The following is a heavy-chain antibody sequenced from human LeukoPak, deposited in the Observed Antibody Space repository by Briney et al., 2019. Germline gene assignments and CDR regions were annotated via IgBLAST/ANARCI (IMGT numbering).Heavy chain of an antibody. CDR2: ISASGRGT. CDR3: AKGITRGWTCSSTSCYLSDY. V-gene: IGHV3-23*01. D-gene: IGHD2-2*01. CDR1: GFNFSSFV. Sequence: GGSLRLSCAGSGFNFSSFVMTWVRQAPGKGLEWVSSISASGRGTYYADSVKGRFTISRDNSKNTLYLQMNSLRAEDTAVYYCAKGITRGWTCSSTSCYLSDYWGQGTLVTVSS. J-gene: IGHJ4*02.